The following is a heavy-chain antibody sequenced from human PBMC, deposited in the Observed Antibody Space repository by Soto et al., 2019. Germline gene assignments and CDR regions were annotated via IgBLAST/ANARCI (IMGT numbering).Heavy chain of an antibody. V-gene: IGHV4-39*01. Sequence: SETLSLTCSVSGGSITSSSYYWGWIRQPPGKGLECIGNIYYDGNTYYNPSLKSRVTISLDTSKNQFSLRLNSVTAADTAMYYCARSSIEPRLFMYPLDYWGQGTLVTVSS. CDR1: GGSITSSSYY. CDR3: ARSSIEPRLFMYPLDY. D-gene: IGHD6-6*01. CDR2: IYYDGNT. J-gene: IGHJ4*02.